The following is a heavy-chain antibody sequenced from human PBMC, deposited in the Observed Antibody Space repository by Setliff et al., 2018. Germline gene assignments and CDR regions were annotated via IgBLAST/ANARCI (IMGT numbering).Heavy chain of an antibody. CDR1: GGSISSSSYY. V-gene: IGHV4-39*07. CDR2: IYYSGST. D-gene: IGHD6-19*01. Sequence: KPSETLSLTCTVSGGSISSSSYYWGWIRQPPGKGLEWIGSIYYSGSTYYNPSLKSRVTISVDTSKNQFSLKPSSVTAADTAVYYCARGPDLTAVGSEYFYGMDVWGQGATVTVSS. J-gene: IGHJ6*02. CDR3: ARGPDLTAVGSEYFYGMDV.